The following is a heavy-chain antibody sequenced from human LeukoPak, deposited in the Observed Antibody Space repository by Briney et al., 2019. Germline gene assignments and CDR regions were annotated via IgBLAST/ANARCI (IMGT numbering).Heavy chain of an antibody. J-gene: IGHJ4*02. V-gene: IGHV4-59*02. CDR3: ARSGEGGAY. Sequence: SETLSLTCTVSGGSVSSHHWSWIRQPPGKGLEWIGYIYYSRSTIYSPSLQGRVTIIIDTSKNQFSLNLSSVTAADTAVYYCARSGEGGAYWGQGTLVTVSS. D-gene: IGHD2-15*01. CDR1: GGSVSSHH. CDR2: IYYSRST.